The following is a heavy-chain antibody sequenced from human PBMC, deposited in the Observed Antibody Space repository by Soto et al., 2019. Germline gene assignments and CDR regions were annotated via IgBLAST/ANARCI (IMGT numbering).Heavy chain of an antibody. V-gene: IGHV3-21*01. Sequence: GPLRLSCAAPGFTFRSFTMNWVRQAPGKGLEWVSTISSSSAYIYYTDALRGRFTISRDNAKNSLHLQMNSLRAEDTAVYYCTRDASRDSSARGWFDPWGPGTLVTVSS. D-gene: IGHD6-13*01. J-gene: IGHJ5*02. CDR1: GFTFRSFT. CDR3: TRDASRDSSARGWFDP. CDR2: ISSSSAYI.